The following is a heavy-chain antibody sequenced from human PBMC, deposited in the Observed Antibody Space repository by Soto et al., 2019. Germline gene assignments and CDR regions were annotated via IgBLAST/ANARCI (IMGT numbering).Heavy chain of an antibody. CDR1: GFTFSSHA. D-gene: IGHD5-12*01. Sequence: GGSLRLSCAASGFTFSSHAMHWVRQAPGKGLEWVAVIWYDGSKKYYADSVKGRFTVARDDSKNTLSLQMNSLRVEDTAVYYCARDTGYSGFDFDYWGQGTLVTVYS. J-gene: IGHJ4*02. V-gene: IGHV3-33*01. CDR3: ARDTGYSGFDFDY. CDR2: IWYDGSKK.